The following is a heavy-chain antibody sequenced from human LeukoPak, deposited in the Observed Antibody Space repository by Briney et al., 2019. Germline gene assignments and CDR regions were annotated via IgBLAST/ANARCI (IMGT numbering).Heavy chain of an antibody. V-gene: IGHV4-39*01. CDR1: GGSILGSTYY. CDR2: IYYSGST. Sequence: SETLSLTCTVSGGSILGSTYYWVWIRQPPGKGLEWIGSIYYSGSTYYNPSLKSRVAISVDTSKNQFSLYLRSVTAAAAAVYYIARDDYGDYFDYWGQGTLVTVSS. J-gene: IGHJ4*02. D-gene: IGHD4-17*01. CDR3: ARDDYGDYFDY.